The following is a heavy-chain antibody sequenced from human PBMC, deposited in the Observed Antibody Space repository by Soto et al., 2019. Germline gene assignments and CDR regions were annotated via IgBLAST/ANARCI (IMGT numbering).Heavy chain of an antibody. Sequence: QVQLVQSGAEVKKPGSSVKVSCKASGGTFSSYAISWVRQAPGQGLEWMGGIIPIFGTANYGQKFQGRVTITADESTSTAYMELSSLRSEDTAVYYCASIEADCSGGSCYSADYYYGMDVWGQGTTVTVSS. J-gene: IGHJ6*02. V-gene: IGHV1-69*01. CDR3: ASIEADCSGGSCYSADYYYGMDV. CDR2: IIPIFGTA. CDR1: GGTFSSYA. D-gene: IGHD2-15*01.